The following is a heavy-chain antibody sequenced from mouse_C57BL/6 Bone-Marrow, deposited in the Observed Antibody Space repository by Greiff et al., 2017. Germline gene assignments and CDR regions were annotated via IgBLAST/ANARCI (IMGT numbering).Heavy chain of an antibody. Sequence: QVQLQQPGAELVKPGASVKLSCKASGYTFTSYWMHWVKQRPGQGLEWIGMIHPNSGSTKYNEKFKSKATLTVDKSSSTAYMQLSSLTSEDSAVYYCARWDGYRTFAMDYWGQGTSVTVSS. D-gene: IGHD2-3*01. V-gene: IGHV1-64*01. CDR1: GYTFTSYW. J-gene: IGHJ4*01. CDR2: IHPNSGST. CDR3: ARWDGYRTFAMDY.